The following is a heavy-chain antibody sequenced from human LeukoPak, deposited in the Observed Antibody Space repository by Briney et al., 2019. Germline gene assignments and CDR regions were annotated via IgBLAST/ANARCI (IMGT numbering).Heavy chain of an antibody. CDR1: GGSISSYY. J-gene: IGHJ3*02. CDR2: IYYSGST. Sequence: PSETLSLTCTVSGGSISSYYWSWIRQPPGKGLEWIGYIYYSGSTNYNPSLKSRVTISVDTSKNQFSLKLSSVTAADTAVYYCARGLEQLSAFDIWGQGTMVTVYS. V-gene: IGHV4-59*01. CDR3: ARGLEQLSAFDI. D-gene: IGHD6-13*01.